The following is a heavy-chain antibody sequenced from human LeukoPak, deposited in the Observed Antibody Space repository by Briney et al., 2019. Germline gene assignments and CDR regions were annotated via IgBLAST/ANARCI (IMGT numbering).Heavy chain of an antibody. CDR3: ARSDPETGDSHYFDY. V-gene: IGHV4-34*01. CDR1: GGSFSGYY. Sequence: PSETLSLTCAVYGGSFSGYYWSWIRQPPGKGLEWIGEINHSGSTNYNPSLKSRVTLSVDTSKNQFSLKLSSVTAADTAVYYCARSDPETGDSHYFDYWGQGTLVTVSS. CDR2: INHSGST. D-gene: IGHD7-27*01. J-gene: IGHJ4*02.